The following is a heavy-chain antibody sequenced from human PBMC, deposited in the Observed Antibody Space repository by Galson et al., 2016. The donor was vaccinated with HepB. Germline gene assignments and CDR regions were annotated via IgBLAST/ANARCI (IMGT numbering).Heavy chain of an antibody. D-gene: IGHD3-22*01. CDR2: IYRGGST. V-gene: IGHV4-59*12. CDR3: ARGGDYDSSGRFDY. J-gene: IGHJ4*02. Sequence: ETLSLTCAVSGASISSDYCSWIRQSPGKGLEWIGEIYRGGSTSYNPSLKSRVPISVDKSKNQFSLKLSSVTAADTAVYYCARGGDYDSSGRFDYWGQGTLVTVSA. CDR1: GASISSDY.